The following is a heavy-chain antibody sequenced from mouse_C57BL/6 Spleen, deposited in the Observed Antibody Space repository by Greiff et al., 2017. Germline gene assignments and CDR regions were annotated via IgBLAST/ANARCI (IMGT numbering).Heavy chain of an antibody. Sequence: QVQLQQSGSELRSPGSSVKLSCKDFDSEVFPIAYMSWVRQKPGHGFEWIGGILPSIGRTIYGEKFEDKATLDADTLSNTAYLELNSLTSEDSAIYYCARGSGDDYENWFAYWGQGTLVTVSA. CDR1: DSEVFPIAY. J-gene: IGHJ3*01. CDR2: ILPSIGRT. V-gene: IGHV15-2*01. CDR3: ARGSGDDYENWFAY. D-gene: IGHD2-4*01.